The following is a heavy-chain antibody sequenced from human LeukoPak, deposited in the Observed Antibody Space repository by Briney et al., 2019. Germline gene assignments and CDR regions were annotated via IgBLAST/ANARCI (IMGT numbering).Heavy chain of an antibody. J-gene: IGHJ4*02. Sequence: ASVKVSCKASGYTSTSHDINWVRQATGQGLEWMGWMNPNSGYTGYEQKFQGRVTMTRDTSTSTAYMELSSLRSEDTAVYYCARGGSSYNDEHEEFDYWGQGTVVTVSS. CDR3: ARGGSSYNDEHEEFDY. CDR2: MNPNSGYT. D-gene: IGHD3-22*01. CDR1: GYTSTSHD. V-gene: IGHV1-8*01.